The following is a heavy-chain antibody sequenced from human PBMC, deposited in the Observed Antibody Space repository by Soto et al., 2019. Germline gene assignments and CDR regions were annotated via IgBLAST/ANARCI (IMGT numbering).Heavy chain of an antibody. J-gene: IGHJ6*02. CDR1: VFTFISYG. V-gene: IGHV3-30*18. CDR2: ISYDGSNK. CDR3: AKDGVVPGRYYYYGMDV. D-gene: IGHD2-2*01. Sequence: GWSLRLSCASSVFTFISYGMHWVRQAPGKGLEWVAVISYDGSNKYYADSVKGRFTISRDNSKNTLYLQMNSLRAEDTAVYYCAKDGVVPGRYYYYGMDVWGQGTTVTVSS.